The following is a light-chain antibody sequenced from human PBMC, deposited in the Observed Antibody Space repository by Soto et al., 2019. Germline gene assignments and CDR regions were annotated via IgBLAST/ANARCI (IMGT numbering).Light chain of an antibody. CDR1: QDIRNS. CDR2: DAS. V-gene: IGKV1-33*01. CDR3: QQYETLVT. J-gene: IGKJ5*01. Sequence: DIEMTQSPSFLSSSVRDRVTITCQASQDIRNSLNWYQQKPGTAPNLLIYDASNLETGVPSRLSGSGSGTDFSFRISSLKTEDIATYYCQQYETLVTFGEGTRM.